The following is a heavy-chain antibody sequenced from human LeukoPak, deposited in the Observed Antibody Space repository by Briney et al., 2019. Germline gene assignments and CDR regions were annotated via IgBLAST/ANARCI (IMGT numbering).Heavy chain of an antibody. J-gene: IGHJ4*02. Sequence: ASVKVSSKPSGYTFTDSYMHCVRQAPGQGLECMGWINPKSGGKSYAQKFQGRVTMPRNTSINITYMELSSLRSDDTAVYYFARVKSSGNQNPFFDHWGQGTQLTVSS. CDR2: INPKSGGK. CDR1: GYTFTDSY. CDR3: ARVKSSGNQNPFFDH. D-gene: IGHD6-19*01. V-gene: IGHV1-2*02.